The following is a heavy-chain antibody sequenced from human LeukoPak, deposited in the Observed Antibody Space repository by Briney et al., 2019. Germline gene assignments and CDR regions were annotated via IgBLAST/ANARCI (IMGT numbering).Heavy chain of an antibody. V-gene: IGHV3-7*01. D-gene: IGHD3-10*01. Sequence: GGSLRLSCAASGFTFSSYWMSWVRQAPGKGLEWVANIKQDGSEKYYVDSVKGRFAISRDNAKNSLYLQMNSLRAEDTAVYYCARDQGSGINYYYYYMDVWGKGTTVTVSS. CDR1: GFTFSSYW. CDR2: IKQDGSEK. J-gene: IGHJ6*03. CDR3: ARDQGSGINYYYYYMDV.